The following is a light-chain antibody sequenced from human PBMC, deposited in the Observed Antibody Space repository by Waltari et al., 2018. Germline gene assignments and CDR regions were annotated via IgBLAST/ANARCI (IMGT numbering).Light chain of an antibody. CDR3: AAWDDSLSVSYV. Sequence: QSVLTQPPSASGTPGQTVTISCSGTNSNIGRNSVFWYQQRPGTAPKLLIYRSNQLPSAVPDRFSGSKSRTSASLAISGLRSEDEADYYCAAWDDSLSVSYVFGSGTKVTV. CDR1: NSNIGRNS. J-gene: IGLJ1*01. CDR2: RSN. V-gene: IGLV1-47*01.